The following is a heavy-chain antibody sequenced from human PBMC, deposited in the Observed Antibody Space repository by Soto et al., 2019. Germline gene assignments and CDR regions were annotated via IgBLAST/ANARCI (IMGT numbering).Heavy chain of an antibody. CDR3: ARRRYCGTDCYKKCYYGMDV. CDR1: GSTFSSYT. CDR2: IIPVLTVT. J-gene: IGHJ6*02. V-gene: IGHV1-69*02. Sequence: QVQLVQSGAEVRKPGYSVKVSCMASGSTFSSYTVNWVRQAPGKGLEWIGRIIPVLTVTDYARRFQGRVTITADRSAKTAYMELTRLTSEDTAVYYCARRRYCGTDCYKKCYYGMDVWGQGTTVTVSS. D-gene: IGHD2-21*02.